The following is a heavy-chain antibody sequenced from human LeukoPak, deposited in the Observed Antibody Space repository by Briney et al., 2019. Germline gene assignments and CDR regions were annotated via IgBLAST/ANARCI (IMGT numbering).Heavy chain of an antibody. J-gene: IGHJ5*02. V-gene: IGHV3-7*01. Sequence: GGSLRLSCAVSGFTFSDYWMGWVRQAPGKGLEWVANIKQDGSEKRYVDSVKGRFTISRDNAKNSLYLQMNSLRAEDTAVYYCARHTTLDPWGQGALVTVSS. CDR3: ARHTTLDP. CDR2: IKQDGSEK. D-gene: IGHD1-14*01. CDR1: GFTFSDYW.